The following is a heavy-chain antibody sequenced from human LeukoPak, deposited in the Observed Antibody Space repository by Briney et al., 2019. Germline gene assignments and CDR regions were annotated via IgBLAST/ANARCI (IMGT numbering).Heavy chain of an antibody. CDR3: ARVADDILTGHFDY. D-gene: IGHD3-9*01. V-gene: IGHV3-7*01. CDR1: GFTFSSYW. CDR2: IKQDGSEQ. J-gene: IGHJ4*02. Sequence: GGSLRLSCAASGFTFSSYWMSWVRQATGKGLEWVANIKQDGSEQYYVDSVKGRFTISRDNAKNSLYLQMNSLRAEDTAVYYCARVADDILTGHFDYWGQGTLVTVSS.